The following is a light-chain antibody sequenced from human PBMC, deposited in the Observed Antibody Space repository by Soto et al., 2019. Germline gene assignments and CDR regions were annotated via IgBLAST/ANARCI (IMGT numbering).Light chain of an antibody. CDR2: LSSDGSH. CDR1: XXHSSYA. CDR3: QTWDTGARVV. J-gene: IGLJ2*01. Sequence: VLTQXPSXXXXXXAXXXXXCTXSXXHSSYAIAWHQQQPEKGPRYLMKLSSDGSHSKGDGIPDRFSGSSSGAERYLTISSLQSEDEADYYCQTWDTGARVVFGGGTKLTVL. V-gene: IGLV4-69*01.